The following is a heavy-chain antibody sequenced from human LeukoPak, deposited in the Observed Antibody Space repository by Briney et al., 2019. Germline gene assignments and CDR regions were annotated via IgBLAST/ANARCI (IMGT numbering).Heavy chain of an antibody. V-gene: IGHV1-46*01. J-gene: IGHJ6*03. CDR3: ARGEYVAPTFGDYYYYMDV. Sequence: GASVKVSCKASGYTFTSYYMHWVRQAPGQGLEWMGIINPSGGSTSYAQKFQGRVTVTRDTSTSTVYMELSSLRSEDTAVYYCARGEYVAPTFGDYYYYMDVWGKGTTVTVSS. D-gene: IGHD3-16*01. CDR2: INPSGGST. CDR1: GYTFTSYY.